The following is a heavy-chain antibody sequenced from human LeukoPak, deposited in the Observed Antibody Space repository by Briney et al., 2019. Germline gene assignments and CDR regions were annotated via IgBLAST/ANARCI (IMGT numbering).Heavy chain of an antibody. CDR3: ARGGLWFDP. CDR2: INHSGST. Sequence: PSETLSLTCAVYGGSFSGYYWSWIRQPPGKGLEWIGEINHSGSTNYNPSLKSRVTISVDTSKNQFSLKLSSVTAADTAVYYCARGGLWFDPWGREPWSPSPQ. CDR1: GGSFSGYY. V-gene: IGHV4-34*01. J-gene: IGHJ5*02.